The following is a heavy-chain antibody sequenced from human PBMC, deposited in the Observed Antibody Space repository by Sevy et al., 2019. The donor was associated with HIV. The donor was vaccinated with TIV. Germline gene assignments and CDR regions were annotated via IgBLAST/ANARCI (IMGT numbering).Heavy chain of an antibody. D-gene: IGHD6-13*01. CDR1: GFTFSDHY. CDR2: TRNKADTYTT. V-gene: IGHV3-72*01. J-gene: IGHJ4*02. CDR3: ATHAGIAAAGRVFDY. Sequence: GGSLRLSCAASGFTFSDHYMEWVRQAPGKGLEWVGRTRNKADTYTTEYAASVKGRFTISRDDSKNSLYLQMNSLKTEDAAVYYCATHAGIAAAGRVFDYWGQGSLVTVSS.